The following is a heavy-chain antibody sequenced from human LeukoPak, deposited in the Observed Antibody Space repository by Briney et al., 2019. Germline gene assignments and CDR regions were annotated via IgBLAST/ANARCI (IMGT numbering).Heavy chain of an antibody. D-gene: IGHD6-13*01. CDR3: ATQDHSIIWYHWFDP. V-gene: IGHV4-39*01. CDR2: IYYGGST. CDR1: GGSISKSNHY. Sequence: SETLSLTCSVSGGSISKSNHYWGRIRQPPGKGLEWIGSIYYGGSTYYNPSLKSRVTISVDTSRNQFSLRLRSVTAADTAVYYCATQDHSIIWYHWFDPWGQGTLVTVSS. J-gene: IGHJ5*02.